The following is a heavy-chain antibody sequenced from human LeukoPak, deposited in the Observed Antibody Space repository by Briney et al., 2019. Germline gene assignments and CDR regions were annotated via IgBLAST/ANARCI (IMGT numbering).Heavy chain of an antibody. Sequence: GGSLRLSCAGSGFNFSSYSMSWVRQAPWKGLEWVSSISSSSSYIYYADSVKGRFTISRDNAKNSLYLQMNSLRAEDTAVYYCARDGEYSSRQNWFDPWGQGTLVTVSS. CDR1: GFNFSSYS. D-gene: IGHD6-13*01. V-gene: IGHV3-21*01. J-gene: IGHJ5*02. CDR3: ARDGEYSSRQNWFDP. CDR2: ISSSSSYI.